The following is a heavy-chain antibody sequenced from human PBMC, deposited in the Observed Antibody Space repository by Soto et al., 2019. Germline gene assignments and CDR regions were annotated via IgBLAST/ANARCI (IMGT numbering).Heavy chain of an antibody. J-gene: IGHJ4*02. CDR3: ASGTYYYDSSGSY. CDR1: GGSISSYY. V-gene: IGHV4-59*08. CDR2: INYSGST. D-gene: IGHD3-22*01. Sequence: SETLSLTCTVSGGSISSYYWSWIRQPPGKGLEWIGYINYSGSTNYNPSLKSRVTISVDTSKNQFSLKLSSVTAADTAVYYCASGTYYYDSSGSYWGQGTLVTVSS.